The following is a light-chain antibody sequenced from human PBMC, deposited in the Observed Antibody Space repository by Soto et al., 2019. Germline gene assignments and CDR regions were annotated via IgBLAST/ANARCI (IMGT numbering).Light chain of an antibody. J-gene: IGLJ2*01. V-gene: IGLV1-44*01. Sequence: QSVLTQPPSASGTPGQRVTISCSGSSSNIGSNTVNWYQQLPGTAPKLFIHTNNQRPSGVPDRFSGSKSGTSGSLANSGLQSEDEADYYCAAWDNSLSALVFGGGTKVTVL. CDR3: AAWDNSLSALV. CDR1: SSNIGSNT. CDR2: TNN.